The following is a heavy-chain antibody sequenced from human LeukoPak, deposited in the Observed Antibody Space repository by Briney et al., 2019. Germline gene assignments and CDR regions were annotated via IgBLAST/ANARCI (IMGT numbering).Heavy chain of an antibody. CDR2: ISYDGSNK. J-gene: IGHJ4*02. D-gene: IGHD2-2*01. CDR3: ARIYCSSTSCPWDY. V-gene: IGHV3-30-3*01. Sequence: GRSLRLSCAASGFTFSSYAMHWVRQAPGKGLEWVAVISYDGSNKYYADSVKGRFTISRDNSKNTLYLQMNSLRAEDTAVYYCARIYCSSTSCPWDYWGQGTLVTVSS. CDR1: GFTFSSYA.